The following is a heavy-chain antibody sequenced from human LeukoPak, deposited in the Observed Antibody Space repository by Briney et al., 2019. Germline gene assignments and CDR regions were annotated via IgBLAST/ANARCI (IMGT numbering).Heavy chain of an antibody. Sequence: QAGGSLRLSCAASGFTFSSYSMNWVRQAPGKGLEWVSYISSSSSTIYYADSVKGRFTISRDNAKNSLYLQMNSLRAEDTAVYYCARDPSSSGWYGYYFDYWGQGTLVSVSS. CDR3: ARDPSSSGWYGYYFDY. CDR1: GFTFSSYS. V-gene: IGHV3-48*04. J-gene: IGHJ4*02. D-gene: IGHD6-19*01. CDR2: ISSSSSTI.